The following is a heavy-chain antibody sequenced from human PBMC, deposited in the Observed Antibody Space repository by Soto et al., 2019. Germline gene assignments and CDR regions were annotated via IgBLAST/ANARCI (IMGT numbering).Heavy chain of an antibody. V-gene: IGHV3-33*01. Sequence: AGGSLRLSCAPSGFTFSSYGMHWARQAPGKGLEWVAVIWYDGSNKVYADSVKGRFAISRDNSKNTLYLQMNSLRAEDTAVYYCARDLSGDYGALDTWGQGTMVNVSS. CDR2: IWYDGSNK. D-gene: IGHD4-17*01. J-gene: IGHJ3*02. CDR1: GFTFSSYG. CDR3: ARDLSGDYGALDT.